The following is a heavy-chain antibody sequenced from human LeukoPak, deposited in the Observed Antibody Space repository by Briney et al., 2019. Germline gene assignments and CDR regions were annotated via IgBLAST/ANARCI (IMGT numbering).Heavy chain of an antibody. V-gene: IGHV3-7*05. D-gene: IGHD5-24*01. CDR1: GFTFSKYW. CDR2: IKQDGSDY. Sequence: PGGSLRLSCAASGFTFSKYWMIWVRQAPGKGLERLANIKQDGSDYRYADSVRGRFTISRDNAQTSLYLQMSSLRAEDTAVYYCARASDPWLQLTWGQGTLVTVSS. J-gene: IGHJ5*02. CDR3: ARASDPWLQLT.